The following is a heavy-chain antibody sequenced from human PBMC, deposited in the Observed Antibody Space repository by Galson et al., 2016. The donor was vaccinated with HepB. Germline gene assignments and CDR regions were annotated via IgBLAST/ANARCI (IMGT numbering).Heavy chain of an antibody. Sequence: SLRLSCAASGFTFSSDAMVWVRQAPGQGLEWVSSISSDGVYTYYADSLKGRFSISRDNAKNSLFLQMSSLRAEDTAMYYCARDYFCVGASCRGERGRFDYWGQGALVTVSS. J-gene: IGHJ4*02. D-gene: IGHD2-21*01. V-gene: IGHV3-21*01. CDR3: ARDYFCVGASCRGERGRFDY. CDR2: ISSDGVYT. CDR1: GFTFSSDA.